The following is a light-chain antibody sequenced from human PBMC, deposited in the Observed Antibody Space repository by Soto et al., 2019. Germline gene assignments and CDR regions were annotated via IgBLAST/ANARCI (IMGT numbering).Light chain of an antibody. Sequence: QSALTLAASVSGSPGQSITISCTGTSSDVGGYNYVSWYQQHPGKAPKLMIYDVSNRPSGVSNRFSGSKSGNTASLTISGLQAEDEADYYCSSYSSSSTLVFGGGTKLTVL. CDR2: DVS. CDR3: SSYSSSSTLV. J-gene: IGLJ2*01. CDR1: SSDVGGYNY. V-gene: IGLV2-14*01.